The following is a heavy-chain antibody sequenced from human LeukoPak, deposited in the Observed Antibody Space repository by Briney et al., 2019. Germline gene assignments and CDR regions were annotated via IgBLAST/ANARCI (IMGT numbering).Heavy chain of an antibody. CDR2: IYYSGST. D-gene: IGHD3-10*01. V-gene: IGHV4-59*01. J-gene: IGHJ5*02. CDR1: GGFISSYY. Sequence: SETLSLTCTVSGGFISSYYWSWIRQPPGKGLEWIGYIYYSGSTNYNPSLKSRLTMSVDTSKNQFSLKLSSVTAADTAVHYCARDPGSETWCDPCGQGTLVTVSS. CDR3: ARDPGSETWCDP.